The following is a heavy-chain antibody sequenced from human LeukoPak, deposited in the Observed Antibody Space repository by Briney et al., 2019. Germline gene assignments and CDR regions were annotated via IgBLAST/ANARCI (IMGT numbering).Heavy chain of an antibody. J-gene: IGHJ4*02. CDR1: GFTFSSYG. Sequence: GGSLRLSCAASGFTFSSYGMHWVRQAPGKGLEWVAVIWYDGSNKYYADSVKGRFTIPRDNSKNTLYLQMNSLRAEDTAVYYCARADDYGSFDYWGQGTLVTVSS. CDR2: IWYDGSNK. D-gene: IGHD3-10*01. V-gene: IGHV3-33*01. CDR3: ARADDYGSFDY.